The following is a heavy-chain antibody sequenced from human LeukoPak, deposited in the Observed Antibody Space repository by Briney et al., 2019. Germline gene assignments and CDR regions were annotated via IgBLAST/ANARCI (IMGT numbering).Heavy chain of an antibody. CDR2: ISGSGGST. CDR1: GFTFSSYA. CDR3: AKGDHSSSYYYYYYMDV. D-gene: IGHD6-19*01. V-gene: IGHV3-23*01. J-gene: IGHJ6*03. Sequence: GGFLRLSCAASGFTFSSYAMSWVRQAPGKGLEWVSAISGSGGSTYYADSVKGRFTISRDNSKNTLYLQMNSLRAEDTAVYYCAKGDHSSSYYYYYYMDVWGKGTTVTVSS.